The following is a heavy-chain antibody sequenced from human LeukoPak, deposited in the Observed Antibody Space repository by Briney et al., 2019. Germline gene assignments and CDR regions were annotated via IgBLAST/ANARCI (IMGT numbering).Heavy chain of an antibody. Sequence: GGSLRLSCAASGFTFSSYAMHWVRQAPGKGLEWVAVISYDGSNKYYADSVKGRFTIPRDNSKNTLYLQMNSLRAEDTAVYYCAIDIVVVPAAIDYWGQGTLVTVSS. D-gene: IGHD2-2*01. V-gene: IGHV3-30-3*01. CDR2: ISYDGSNK. CDR3: AIDIVVVPAAIDY. CDR1: GFTFSSYA. J-gene: IGHJ4*02.